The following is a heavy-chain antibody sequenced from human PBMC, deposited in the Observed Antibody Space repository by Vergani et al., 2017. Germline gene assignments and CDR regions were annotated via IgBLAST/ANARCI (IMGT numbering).Heavy chain of an antibody. Sequence: QVQLVQSGAEVKKPGASVKVSCKASGYTFTSYDINWVRQATGQGLEWMGWMNPNSGNTGYAQKFQGRVTITADEATSTAYMERSSLRSEDTAVYYCARSPIIYVQYYFDYWGQGTLVTVSS. J-gene: IGHJ4*02. CDR3: ARSPIIYVQYYFDY. CDR1: GYTFTSYD. D-gene: IGHD5/OR15-5a*01. V-gene: IGHV1-8*01. CDR2: MNPNSGNT.